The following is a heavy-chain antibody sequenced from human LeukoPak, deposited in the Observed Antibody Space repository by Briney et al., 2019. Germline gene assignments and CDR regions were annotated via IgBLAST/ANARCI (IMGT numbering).Heavy chain of an antibody. V-gene: IGHV1-3*01. J-gene: IGHJ6*02. D-gene: IGHD2-2*01. CDR1: GHTSSTYA. CDR2: INAGNGNI. CDR3: ARASPLGYCSSTSCYHYGMDV. Sequence: ASVKVSCKASGHTSSTYAIHWVRQAPGQGLEWMGWINAGNGNIKYSQKFQGRVTITGDTSASTAYMELSSLRSEDTAVYYCARASPLGYCSSTSCYHYGMDVWGQGTTVTVSS.